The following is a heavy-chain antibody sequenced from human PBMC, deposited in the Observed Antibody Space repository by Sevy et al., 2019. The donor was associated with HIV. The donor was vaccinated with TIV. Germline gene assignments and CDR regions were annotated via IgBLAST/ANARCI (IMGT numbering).Heavy chain of an antibody. CDR2: IWYDGSDT. D-gene: IGHD4-4*01. V-gene: IGHV3-33*01. CDR1: GFIFSNHG. Sequence: GGSLRLSCAASGFIFSNHGMHWVRQAPGKGLEWVARIWYDGSDTYYGESVKGRFTISRDNSKNTVDLQMNSLRVEDTAVYYCARDVDSNYAGIDAWGQGTTVTVSS. CDR3: ARDVDSNYAGIDA. J-gene: IGHJ6*02.